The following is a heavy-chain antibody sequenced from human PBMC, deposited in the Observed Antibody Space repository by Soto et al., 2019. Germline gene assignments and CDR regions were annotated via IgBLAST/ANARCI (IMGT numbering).Heavy chain of an antibody. CDR1: GFTFSDYW. CDR3: ARVKLGSYDWFDP. Sequence: EVQLVESGGGLVQPGGSLRLFCAASGFTFSDYWMHWVRLVPGKGLLWVSRINPDGSRTNYADSVKGRFATYRDNAKNTVYLQMNSLRAEDTAVYYCARVKLGSYDWFDPWGQGTLVTVSS. J-gene: IGHJ5*02. V-gene: IGHV3-74*01. D-gene: IGHD3-16*01. CDR2: INPDGSRT.